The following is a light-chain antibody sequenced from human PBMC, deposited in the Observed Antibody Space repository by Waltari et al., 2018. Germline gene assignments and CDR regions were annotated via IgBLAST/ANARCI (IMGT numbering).Light chain of an antibody. CDR1: RSDVGTSNL. V-gene: IGLV2-23*02. CDR3: CAYADISTYV. CDR2: EVN. Sequence: QSAPTQPASVSGSPGQSITISCTGTRSDVGTSNLVSWYQHHPGKAPELMISEVNKRPSGVSNRFAGSKSGNTASLTISGLQAEDEADYYCCAYADISTYVFGSGTKVTVL. J-gene: IGLJ1*01.